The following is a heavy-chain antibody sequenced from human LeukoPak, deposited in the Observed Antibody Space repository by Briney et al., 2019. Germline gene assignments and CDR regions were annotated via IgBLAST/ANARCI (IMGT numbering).Heavy chain of an antibody. Sequence: PGGSLGLSCAASGFTFSSYAVSWVRQAPGKGLEWVSLISGIGGSTYYTDSVKGRFTVPRDNSKNTLSLQMNNLRAEDTAVYYCAKGPATGLSTNFDDWGQGTLVTVSS. J-gene: IGHJ4*02. D-gene: IGHD2-8*01. CDR1: GFTFSSYA. V-gene: IGHV3-23*01. CDR2: ISGIGGST. CDR3: AKGPATGLSTNFDD.